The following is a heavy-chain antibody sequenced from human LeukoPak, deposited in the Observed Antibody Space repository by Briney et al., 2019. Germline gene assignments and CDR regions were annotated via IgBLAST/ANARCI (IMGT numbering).Heavy chain of an antibody. CDR2: IYHSGST. CDR1: GGSISSSHW. J-gene: IGHJ4*02. CDR3: ARVGYSGYDSHFDY. D-gene: IGHD5-12*01. Sequence: SETLSLTCAVSGGSISSSHWWSWVRQPPGKGLEWIGEIYHSGSTNYNPSLKSRVTISVDKSKNQFSLKLSSVTAADTAVYYCARVGYSGYDSHFDYWGQGTLVTVSS. V-gene: IGHV4-4*02.